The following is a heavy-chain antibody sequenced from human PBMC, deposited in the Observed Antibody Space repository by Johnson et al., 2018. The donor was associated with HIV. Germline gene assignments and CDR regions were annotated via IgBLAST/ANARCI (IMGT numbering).Heavy chain of an antibody. D-gene: IGHD3-16*01. CDR3: ARGGKRVMAAFDI. V-gene: IGHV3-30-3*01. CDR2: ISYDGSNK. CDR1: GFTFSGSA. J-gene: IGHJ3*02. Sequence: LVESGGGLVQPGGSLKLSCAASGFTFSGSAMHWVRQAPGKGLEWVAVISYDGSNKYYADSVKGRFTISRDNSKNTLYLQMNSLRAEDTAVYYCARGGKRVMAAFDIWGQGTMVTVSS.